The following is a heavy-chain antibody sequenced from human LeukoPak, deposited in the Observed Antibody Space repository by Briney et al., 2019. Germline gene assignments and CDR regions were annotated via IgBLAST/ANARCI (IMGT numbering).Heavy chain of an antibody. CDR1: GYTFTAFY. CDR2: INPDSGGT. J-gene: IGHJ5*02. CDR3: ARGLLPMSNWFDP. Sequence: GASVKVSCEASGYTFTAFYIHWVRLAPGQGLERMGWINPDSGGTKFAQKFQGRVTMTRDTSITTAYMELTRLRYDDTAVYYCARGLLPMSNWFDPWGQGTVVTVSS. V-gene: IGHV1-2*02. D-gene: IGHD2-15*01.